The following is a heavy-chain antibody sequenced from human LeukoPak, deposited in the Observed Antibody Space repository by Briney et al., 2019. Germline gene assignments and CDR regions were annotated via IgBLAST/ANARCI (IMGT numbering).Heavy chain of an antibody. CDR3: ARRPLPANPISFDY. CDR1: VGSLSIGDYY. V-gene: IGHV4-30-4*01. Sequence: PSQTLSPTCTVSVGSLSIGDYYGRSIRQPPGKGLGWIGYIYYSWSTYYNPSLKSRVTISVDTPKNQFSLKLSSVTAADTAVYYCARRPLPANPISFDYWGQGTLVTVFS. J-gene: IGHJ4*02. CDR2: IYYSWST. D-gene: IGHD2-2*01.